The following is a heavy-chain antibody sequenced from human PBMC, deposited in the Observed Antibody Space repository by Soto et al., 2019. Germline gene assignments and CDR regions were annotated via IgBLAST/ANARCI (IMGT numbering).Heavy chain of an antibody. CDR1: GFSFGVSGVG. D-gene: IGHD3-3*01. CDR3: ARAYTYEFDH. Sequence: QITLKESGPTLVNPTQTLTLTCTFSGFSFGVSGVGVGWIRQPPGRALEWLGLVFWNDDKRYSPSLESRLTLTKDTSNNQVVLTVTNLDPGDTGTYYCARAYTYEFDHWGQGTLVTVSS. CDR2: VFWNDDK. V-gene: IGHV2-5*01. J-gene: IGHJ4*02.